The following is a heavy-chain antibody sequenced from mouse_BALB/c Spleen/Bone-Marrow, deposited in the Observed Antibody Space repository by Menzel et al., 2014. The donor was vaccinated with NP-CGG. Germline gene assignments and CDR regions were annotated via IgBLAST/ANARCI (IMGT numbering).Heavy chain of an antibody. D-gene: IGHD2-3*01. CDR2: IYPYNGGT. CDR1: GYTFTDYN. Sequence: VQLQQSGPELVKPGASVKISCKASGYTFTDYNMHCVKQSHGQSLEWIGYIYPYNGGTGYNQEFKSKATLTVDNSSSTAYMELRSLTSEDSAVYYCARIYDGYFLFDYWGQGTTLTVSS. V-gene: IGHV1S29*02. CDR3: ARIYDGYFLFDY. J-gene: IGHJ2*01.